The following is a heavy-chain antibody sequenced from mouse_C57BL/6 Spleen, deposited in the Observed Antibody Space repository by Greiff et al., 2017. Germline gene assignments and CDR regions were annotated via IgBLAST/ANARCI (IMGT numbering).Heavy chain of an antibody. V-gene: IGHV1-69*01. CDR2: IDPSDSYT. CDR3: AREEARGSSLAWFAY. D-gene: IGHD1-1*01. Sequence: VQLQQSGAELVMPGASVKLSCKASGYTFTSYWMHWVKQRPGQGLEWIGEIDPSDSYTNYNQKFKGKSTLTVDKSSSTAYMQLGSLTSEDSAVYYCAREEARGSSLAWFAYWGQGTLVTVSA. J-gene: IGHJ3*01. CDR1: GYTFTSYW.